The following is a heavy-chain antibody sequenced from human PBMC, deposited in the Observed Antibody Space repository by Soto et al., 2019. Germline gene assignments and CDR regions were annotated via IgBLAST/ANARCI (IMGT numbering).Heavy chain of an antibody. CDR2: ISGSGGST. V-gene: IGHV3-23*01. CDR3: AKFINGGWYWIDY. Sequence: HPGGSLRLSCAASGFTFSSYAMSWVRQAPGKGLEWVSAISGSGGSTYYADSVKGRFTISRDNSKNTLYLQMNSLRAEDTAVYYCAKFINGGWYWIDYWGQGTLVTVSS. J-gene: IGHJ4*02. CDR1: GFTFSSYA. D-gene: IGHD6-19*01.